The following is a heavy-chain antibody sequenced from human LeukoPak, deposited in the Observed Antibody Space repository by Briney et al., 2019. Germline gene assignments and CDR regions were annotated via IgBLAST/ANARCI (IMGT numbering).Heavy chain of an antibody. CDR3: ARRDGTRAPAV. V-gene: IGHV3-21*01. J-gene: IGHJ6*02. CDR2: ISSSSSYI. Sequence: GGSLRLSCAASVFTFSSYSMNWVRQAPGKGLEWVSSISSSSSYIYYADSVKGRFTISRDNAKNSLYLQMNSLRAEDTAVYYCARRDGTRAPAVWGQGTTVTVSS. CDR1: VFTFSSYS. D-gene: IGHD5-24*01.